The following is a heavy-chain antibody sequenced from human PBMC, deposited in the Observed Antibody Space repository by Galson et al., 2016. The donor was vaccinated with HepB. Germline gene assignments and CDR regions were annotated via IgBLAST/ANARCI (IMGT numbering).Heavy chain of an antibody. CDR3: ARDGISGWHADF. V-gene: IGHV3-33*01. D-gene: IGHD6-19*01. Sequence: SLRLSCAPSGFTFSTYAMHWVRQAPGKGLEWVAVIWYDGSSKYYADSVKGRFTVSRDNYKSTLYLQMISLRVEDTAVYYCARDGISGWHADFWGQGTLVTVSS. CDR2: IWYDGSSK. J-gene: IGHJ4*02. CDR1: GFTFSTYA.